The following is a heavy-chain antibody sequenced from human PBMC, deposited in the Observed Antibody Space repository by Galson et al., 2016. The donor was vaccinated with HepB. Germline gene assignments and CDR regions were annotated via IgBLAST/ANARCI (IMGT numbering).Heavy chain of an antibody. D-gene: IGHD6-13*01. J-gene: IGHJ4*02. Sequence: SLRLSCAASGFTFSDFAMSWVRQAPGKGLEWVSSISSSGKNTYTADSVKGRFAISRDNAKNSLYLQMDTLRAEDTAVYYCARGTIVAPGTDYWGQGTLITVSS. V-gene: IGHV3-21*04. CDR2: ISSSGKNT. CDR1: GFTFSDFA. CDR3: ARGTIVAPGTDY.